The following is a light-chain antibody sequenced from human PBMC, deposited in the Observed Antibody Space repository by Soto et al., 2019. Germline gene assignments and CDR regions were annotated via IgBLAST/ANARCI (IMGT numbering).Light chain of an antibody. CDR2: EVS. CDR3: IGYKGANTRI. V-gene: IGLV2-14*01. Sequence: QSALTQAASVSGSPGQSITISCTGTSSDDALYRYVSWFQQHPGKAPKLLIYEVSKRPSGVPIRFSGSRSDKTASLTISGLQDEEEADYYRIGYKGANTRIFGTGTKVTV. J-gene: IGLJ1*01. CDR1: SSDDALYRY.